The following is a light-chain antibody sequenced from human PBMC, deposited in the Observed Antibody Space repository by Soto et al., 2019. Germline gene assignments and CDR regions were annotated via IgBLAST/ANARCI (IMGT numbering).Light chain of an antibody. V-gene: IGKV3-20*01. CDR2: GAS. J-gene: IGKJ1*01. Sequence: DIVLTQSPATLSVSPGERSTLSCRASQSVSSNLAWYQQKPGQAPSLLIYGASTRATGIPDRFSGSGSGTDFTLTISRLEPEDFAVYYCQQYGSSPRTFGQGTKVDIK. CDR1: QSVSSN. CDR3: QQYGSSPRT.